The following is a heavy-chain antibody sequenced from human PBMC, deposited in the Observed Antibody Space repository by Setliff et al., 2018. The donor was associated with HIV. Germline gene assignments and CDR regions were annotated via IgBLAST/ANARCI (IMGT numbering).Heavy chain of an antibody. D-gene: IGHD3-3*01. CDR1: GYSISSGYY. Sequence: SETLSLTCTVSGYSISSGYYWGWIRQPPGKGLEWIGSIYHSGSTYYNPSLKSRVTISVDTSKNQFSLKLSSVTAADTAVYYCAKDPIFGVVTYYYYYMDVWGKGTTVTVS. CDR2: IYHSGST. V-gene: IGHV4-38-2*02. J-gene: IGHJ6*03. CDR3: AKDPIFGVVTYYYYYMDV.